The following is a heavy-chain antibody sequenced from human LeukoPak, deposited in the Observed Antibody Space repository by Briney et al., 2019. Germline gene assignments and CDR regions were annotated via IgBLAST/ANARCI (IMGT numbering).Heavy chain of an antibody. D-gene: IGHD2/OR15-2a*01. Sequence: GGSLRLSCAASGFTFSSYSMNWVRQAPGKGLEWVSSISSSSSYIYYADSVKGRFNISRDNAKNSLYLQMNSTRAEDTAVYYCARAHTGPSRVIAPNWFDPWGQGTLVTVSS. CDR2: ISSSSSYI. CDR3: ARAHTGPSRVIAPNWFDP. V-gene: IGHV3-21*01. J-gene: IGHJ5*02. CDR1: GFTFSSYS.